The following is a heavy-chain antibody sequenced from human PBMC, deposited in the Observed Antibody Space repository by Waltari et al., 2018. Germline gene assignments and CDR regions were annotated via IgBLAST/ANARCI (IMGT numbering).Heavy chain of an antibody. V-gene: IGHV3-23*01. Sequence: EVQLLESGGGLVQPGGSLRLSCSASGFTFSNYDIRWVRRVPGGGLEWVASIIGSQIARPGIPFYEESVKGRCTISRDNSRNTAYLQMNSLRVDDTAVYYCAKRGGVAPGTGYFDYWGQGAPVTVSS. CDR3: AKRGGVAPGTGYFDY. D-gene: IGHD3-9*01. J-gene: IGHJ4*02. CDR2: IIGSQIARPGIP. CDR1: GFTFSNYD.